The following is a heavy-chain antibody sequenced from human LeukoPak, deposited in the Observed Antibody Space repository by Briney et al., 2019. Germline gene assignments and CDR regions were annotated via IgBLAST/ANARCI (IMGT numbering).Heavy chain of an antibody. V-gene: IGHV3-30*04. CDR1: GFTFSTYT. CDR2: ISYDGSNR. J-gene: IGHJ4*02. Sequence: GGSLRLSCAASGFTFSTYTMHWVRQAPGKGLQWVALISYDGSNRYYTDSVEGRFTISRDNSKNTLYLQMDSLRAEDTAVYYCAIAAAGNPIDYWGQGTLVTVSS. CDR3: AIAAAGNPIDY. D-gene: IGHD6-13*01.